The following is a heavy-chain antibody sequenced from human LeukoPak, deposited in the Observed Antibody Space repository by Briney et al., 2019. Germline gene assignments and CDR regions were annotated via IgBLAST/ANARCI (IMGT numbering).Heavy chain of an antibody. CDR2: IKQDGSDK. J-gene: IGHJ4*02. CDR1: GFTFSSSW. V-gene: IGHV3-7*05. Sequence: GESLRLSCTASGFTFSSSWMSWVRQAPGKGLEWVANIKQDGSDKYYMGSVKGRFTISRDNAKNSLYLQMDSVRAEDTAVYYCARGPLSRPFDYWGQGTLVTVSS. CDR3: ARGPLSRPFDY. D-gene: IGHD2-15*01.